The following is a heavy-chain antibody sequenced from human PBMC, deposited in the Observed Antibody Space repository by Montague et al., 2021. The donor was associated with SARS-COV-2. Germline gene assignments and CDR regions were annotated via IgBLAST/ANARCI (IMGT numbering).Heavy chain of an antibody. CDR1: GGSFTDFY. CDR3: ARGQVTVFAILISFPAAGAIVV. CDR2: SNDRGSS. D-gene: IGHD3-16*02. V-gene: IGHV4-34*01. Sequence: SETLSLTCAVYGGSFTDFYWTWIRQPPGKGLEWIGKSNDRGSSNYNPSLKNRVTISVGKSKNQISLKLTSVTAADTATYYCARGQVTVFAILISFPAAGAIVVGGQGTTVTAS. J-gene: IGHJ3*01.